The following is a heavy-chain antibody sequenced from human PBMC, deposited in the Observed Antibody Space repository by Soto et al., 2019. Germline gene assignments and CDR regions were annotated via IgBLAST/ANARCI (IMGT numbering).Heavy chain of an antibody. J-gene: IGHJ6*03. V-gene: IGHV4-59*08. D-gene: IGHD1-26*01. Sequence: SETLSLTCTVSGGSISSYYWSWIRQPPGKGLEWIGYIYYSGSTNYNPTLKSRVTISVDTTKNQFSLKLSSVTAADTAVYYCARGLATHALFYYYYMDVWGKGTTVTVS. CDR3: ARGLATHALFYYYYMDV. CDR2: IYYSGST. CDR1: GGSISSYY.